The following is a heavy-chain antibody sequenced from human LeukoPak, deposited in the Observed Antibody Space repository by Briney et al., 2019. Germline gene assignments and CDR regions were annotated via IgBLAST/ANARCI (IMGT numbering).Heavy chain of an antibody. V-gene: IGHV4-39*07. CDR3: AREGDDYSNQGDWFDP. CDR1: GGSISSSSYY. CDR2: IYYSGST. D-gene: IGHD4-11*01. J-gene: IGHJ5*02. Sequence: SETLSLTCTVSGGSISSSSYYWGWIRQPPGKGLEWIGSIYYSGSTYYNPSLKSRVTISVDTSKNQFSLKLSSVTAADTAVYYCAREGDDYSNQGDWFDPWGQGTLVTVSS.